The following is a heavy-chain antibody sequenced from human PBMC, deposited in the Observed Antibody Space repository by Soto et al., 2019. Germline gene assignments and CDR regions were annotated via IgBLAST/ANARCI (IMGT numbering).Heavy chain of an antibody. CDR2: ISYDGSNK. D-gene: IGHD5-12*01. V-gene: IGHV3-30-3*01. Sequence: QVQLVESGGGVVQPGRSLRLSCAASGFTFSSYAMHWVRQAPGKGLEWVAVISYDGSNKYYADSVKGRFTISRDNSKNTLYLQMNSLRAEDTAVYYCARDGYRKGYFDYWGQGTLVTVSS. J-gene: IGHJ4*02. CDR3: ARDGYRKGYFDY. CDR1: GFTFSSYA.